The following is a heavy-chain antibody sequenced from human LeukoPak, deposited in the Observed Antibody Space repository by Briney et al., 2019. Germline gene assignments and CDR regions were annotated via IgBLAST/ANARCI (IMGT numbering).Heavy chain of an antibody. CDR3: GRFGYVTGVDL. CDR1: GFSFSAYW. J-gene: IGHJ4*02. V-gene: IGHV3-7*01. CDR2: INPVGTAT. Sequence: GGSLRLSCAASGFSFSAYWMTWVRQAPGAGLEFVANINPVGTATYYADPVKGRFTISRDNAKNLVYLQMNSLRAEDTAVYHCGRFGYVTGVDLWGQGTLVTVSS. D-gene: IGHD3-10*01.